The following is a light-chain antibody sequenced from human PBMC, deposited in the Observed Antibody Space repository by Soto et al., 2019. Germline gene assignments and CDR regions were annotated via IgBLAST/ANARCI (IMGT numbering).Light chain of an antibody. Sequence: DIQMTQSPSTLSASVGDRVTITCRASQSIDTWLAWHQQKPGRAPKLLISRASSLERGVPSRSSGSGSGTESTLKISRVEAEDVGDYYGMQSIHLPLYSFGQGTKLEIK. CDR3: MQSIHLPLYS. CDR1: QSIDTW. J-gene: IGKJ2*03. V-gene: IGKV1-5*03. CDR2: RAS.